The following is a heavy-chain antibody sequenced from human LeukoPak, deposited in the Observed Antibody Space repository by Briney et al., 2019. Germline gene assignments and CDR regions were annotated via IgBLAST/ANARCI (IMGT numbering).Heavy chain of an antibody. CDR1: GFTFSDYY. J-gene: IGHJ4*02. V-gene: IGHV3-11*04. CDR3: ARDVITRF. D-gene: IGHD3-22*01. CDR2: ITSTGSTM. Sequence: GGSLRLSCAASGFTFSDYYMNWIRQAPGKGLEWVSYITSTGSTMYYADSVKGRFTISRDNAKNSLYLQMNSLRAEDTAVYYCARDVITRFWGQGTLVTVSS.